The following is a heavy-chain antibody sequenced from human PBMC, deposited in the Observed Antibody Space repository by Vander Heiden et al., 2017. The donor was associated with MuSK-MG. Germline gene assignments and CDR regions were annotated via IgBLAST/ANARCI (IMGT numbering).Heavy chain of an antibody. J-gene: IGHJ6*02. CDR1: GGTFTRYS. D-gene: IGHD4-17*01. CDR2: IIPIFGTA. CDR3: ARDFPGLKTTVVTQPITDYYGMDV. Sequence: VPLVQGGAGGKKPGSSVRVSCKGSGGTFTRYSTRQVRHAPGQGLEWMGGIIPIFGTANYAQKFQGRVTITADESTSTAYMELSSLRSEDTAVYYCARDFPGLKTTVVTQPITDYYGMDVWGQGTTVTVSS. V-gene: IGHV1-69*01.